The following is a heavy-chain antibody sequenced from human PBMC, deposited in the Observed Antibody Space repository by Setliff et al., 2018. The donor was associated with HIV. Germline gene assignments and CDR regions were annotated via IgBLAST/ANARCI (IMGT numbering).Heavy chain of an antibody. J-gene: IGHJ3*02. V-gene: IGHV1-69*08. CDR2: IIPIFGTP. CDR3: ARSVWAVVVPTDPAVDAFAI. CDR1: GGTFSTYT. Sequence: SVKVSCKTSGGTFSTYTIAWVRQAPGQGLEWMGRIIPIFGTPNYAQNFQGRVTITADKSTSTVYLDLRSLTSEDTAMYYCARSVWAVVVPTDPAVDAFAIWGQGTMGTVSS. D-gene: IGHD2-2*01.